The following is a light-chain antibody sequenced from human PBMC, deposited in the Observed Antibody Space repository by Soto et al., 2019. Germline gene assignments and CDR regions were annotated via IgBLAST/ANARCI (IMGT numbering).Light chain of an antibody. CDR2: GNN. J-gene: IGLJ1*01. V-gene: IGLV1-40*01. CDR1: SSNIGAGYD. Sequence: QSVMTQPPSVSGAPGQRVIISCTGSSSNIGAGYDVHWYQQRPGTAPKLLIFGNNNRPSGVPDRFSGSKSGTSASLAITGLQAEDEGDYYCQSYDSTLGDRYVFGAGTKVTLL. CDR3: QSYDSTLGDRYV.